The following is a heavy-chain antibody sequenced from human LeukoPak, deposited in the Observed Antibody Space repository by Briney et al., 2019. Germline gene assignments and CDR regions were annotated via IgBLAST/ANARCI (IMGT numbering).Heavy chain of an antibody. CDR3: TNIVGPTITG. CDR2: IRSKTDGGIT. J-gene: IGHJ4*02. D-gene: IGHD1-26*01. CDR1: GFTLSNAW. Sequence: GGSLRLSCAASGFTLSNAWMTWVRQAPGKGLEWVGRIRSKTDGGITDYAAPVKGRFTISRDDSKNTLSLQMNSLTAEDTAVYYCTNIVGPTITGWGQGTLVTVSS. V-gene: IGHV3-15*01.